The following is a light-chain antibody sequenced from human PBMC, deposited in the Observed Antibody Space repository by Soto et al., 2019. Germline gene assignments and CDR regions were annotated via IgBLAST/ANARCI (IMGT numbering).Light chain of an antibody. CDR1: HTIASVY. CDR2: DTS. CDR3: QQLNSYPRT. V-gene: IGKV3D-20*01. J-gene: IGKJ1*01. Sequence: IVLTQSPASLSLSPGERATLSCGASHTIASVYLAWYQHKPGLAPRLLIYDTSIRATGIPDRFTGSGSGTDFTLTISRLEPEDFATYYCQQLNSYPRTFGQGTKVEIK.